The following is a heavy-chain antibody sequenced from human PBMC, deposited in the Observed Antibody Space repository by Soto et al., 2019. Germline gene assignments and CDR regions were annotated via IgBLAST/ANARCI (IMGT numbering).Heavy chain of an antibody. CDR2: INTYNGNT. J-gene: IGHJ3*01. CDR1: GYSFMSSG. D-gene: IGHD6-19*01. CDR3: ARVDGGGWAAFDL. Sequence: QGQLVQSGTEVKKPGASVKVSCEASGYSFMSSGISWVRQAPGQGLEWMGWINTYNGNTHYAQKVQGRVTMTTITATTTVYMELRSLRSDDTALYYWARVDGGGWAAFDLWGQGTMVIVSS. V-gene: IGHV1-18*01.